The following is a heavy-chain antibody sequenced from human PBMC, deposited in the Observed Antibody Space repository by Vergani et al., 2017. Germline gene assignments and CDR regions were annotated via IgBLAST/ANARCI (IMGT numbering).Heavy chain of an antibody. D-gene: IGHD3-10*01. CDR2: ISSGGGDI. Sequence: EVQLLESGGGFVQPGGSRRLSCAGAGFTFDTYTMAYVRQAPGKGLEWVATISSGGGDIFYADSVKGRFTISRDNSKNTLFLQMNSLKDEDTAVYYCTTAWGLYYLHGEYFQYWGQGTLVSVSS. V-gene: IGHV3-23*01. CDR3: TTAWGLYYLHGEYFQY. CDR1: GFTFDTYT. J-gene: IGHJ1*01.